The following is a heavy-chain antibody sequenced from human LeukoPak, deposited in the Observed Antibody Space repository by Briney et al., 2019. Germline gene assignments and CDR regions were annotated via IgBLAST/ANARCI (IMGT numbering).Heavy chain of an antibody. CDR2: ISGSGGST. V-gene: IGHV3-23*01. J-gene: IGHJ4*02. CDR1: GFTFSSYA. CDR3: AKEEEQWLVEWGFDY. D-gene: IGHD6-19*01. Sequence: GGSLRLSCAASGFTFSSYAMSWVRQAPGKGLEWVSAISGSGGSTYYAASVKGRFTISRDNSKNTLYLQMNSLRAEDTAVYYCAKEEEQWLVEWGFDYWGQGTLVTVSS.